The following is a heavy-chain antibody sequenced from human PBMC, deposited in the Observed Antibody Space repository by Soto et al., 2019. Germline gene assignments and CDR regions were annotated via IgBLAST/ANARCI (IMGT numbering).Heavy chain of an antibody. CDR1: GSTFSNYG. D-gene: IGHD2-2*01. CDR2: ISYAGTNK. V-gene: IGHV3-30*18. Sequence: PGPSLRLSCATSGSTFSNYGMHGERETPGQGLEWDAVISYAGTNKYYADYVKGRFTISRDNSKNTLYLQMNSLRAEDTAVYYCAKAGQPYYYYYYGMDVWGQGT. J-gene: IGHJ6*02. CDR3: AKAGQPYYYYYYGMDV.